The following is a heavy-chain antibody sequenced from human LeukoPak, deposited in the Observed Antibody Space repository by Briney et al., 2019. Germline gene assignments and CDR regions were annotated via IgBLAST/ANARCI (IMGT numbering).Heavy chain of an antibody. Sequence: GGSLRLSCAASGFTFSSYSMNWVRQAPGKGLEWVSSTSSSSYIYYADSVKGRFTISRDNAKNSLYLQMNSLRAEDTAVYYCARDPTDYADYYYYGMDVWGQGTTVTVSS. CDR1: GFTFSSYS. CDR2: TSSSSYI. V-gene: IGHV3-21*01. CDR3: ARDPTDYADYYYYGMDV. D-gene: IGHD4-17*01. J-gene: IGHJ6*02.